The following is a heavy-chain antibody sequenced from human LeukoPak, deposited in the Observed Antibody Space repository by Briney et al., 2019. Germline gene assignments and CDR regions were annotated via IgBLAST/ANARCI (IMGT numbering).Heavy chain of an antibody. CDR3: AKYIFSYGSGSYLAH. V-gene: IGHV3-23*01. D-gene: IGHD3-10*01. CDR1: GFTFNNYG. CDR2: ISGSGGNT. J-gene: IGHJ4*02. Sequence: GGTLRLSCAASGFTFNNYGMTWVRQAPGKGLEWVSGISGSGGNTYYADSVKGRFIISRDNSKNTLYLQMNSLRAEDTAIYYCAKYIFSYGSGSYLAHWGQGNLVTVSS.